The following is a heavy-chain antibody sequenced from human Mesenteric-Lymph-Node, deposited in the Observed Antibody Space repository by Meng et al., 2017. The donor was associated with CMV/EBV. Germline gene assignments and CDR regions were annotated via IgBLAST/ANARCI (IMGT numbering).Heavy chain of an antibody. Sequence: GESLKISCVASGFSFSDAWMSWVRQALGKGLEWVAFMRFDGTNKYYADSVKGRFTISRDNAKNTLYLQMNSLRGEDTAVYYCAQPLHWLALDYWGQGTLVTVSS. CDR2: MRFDGTNK. J-gene: IGHJ4*02. CDR1: GFSFSDAW. V-gene: IGHV3-30*02. D-gene: IGHD6-19*01. CDR3: AQPLHWLALDY.